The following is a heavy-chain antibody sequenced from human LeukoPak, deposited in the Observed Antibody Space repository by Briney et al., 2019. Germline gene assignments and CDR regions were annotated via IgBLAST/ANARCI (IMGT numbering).Heavy chain of an antibody. Sequence: PGGSLRLSCAASGFTFDDYAMHWVRQAPGKGLEWVSGISWNSGSIGYADSVKGRFTISRDNAKNSLYLQMNSLRAEDTALYYCAKVGAAAGGYDYWGQGTLVTVSS. CDR3: AKVGAAAGGYDY. D-gene: IGHD1-26*01. CDR2: ISWNSGSI. J-gene: IGHJ4*02. V-gene: IGHV3-9*01. CDR1: GFTFDDYA.